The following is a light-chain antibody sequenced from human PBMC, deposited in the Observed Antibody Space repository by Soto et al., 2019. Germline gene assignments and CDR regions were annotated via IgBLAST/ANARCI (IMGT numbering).Light chain of an antibody. CDR1: ISDVAAYDY. CDR3: GSYTSSSNYV. J-gene: IGLJ1*01. V-gene: IGLV2-14*01. Sequence: QSALTQPASVSGSPGQSITISCTGSISDVAAYDYVSWYQQHPGKAPKLIIFEVSNRPSGSSSRFSGSKSGNTASLTISGLQTEDEAHYYCGSYTSSSNYVFGTGTKGTVL. CDR2: EVS.